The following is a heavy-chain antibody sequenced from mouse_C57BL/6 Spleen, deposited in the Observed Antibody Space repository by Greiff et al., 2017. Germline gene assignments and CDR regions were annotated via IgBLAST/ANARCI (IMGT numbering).Heavy chain of an antibody. V-gene: IGHV3-6*01. J-gene: IGHJ2*01. D-gene: IGHD1-1*01. CDR2: ISYDGSN. CDR3: AREGFTTGTFDY. CDR1: GYSITSGYY. Sequence: ESGPGLVKPSQSLSLTCSVTGYSITSGYYWNWIRQFPGNKLEWMGYISYDGSNNYNPSLKNRISITRDTSKNQFFLKLNSVTTEDTATYYCAREGFTTGTFDYWGQGTTLTVSS.